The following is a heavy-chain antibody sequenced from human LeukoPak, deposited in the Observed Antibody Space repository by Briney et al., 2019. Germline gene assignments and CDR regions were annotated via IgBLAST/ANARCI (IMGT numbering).Heavy chain of an antibody. CDR3: ARTLRGYGDYPPYYYYYYGMDV. CDR2: INHSGST. J-gene: IGHJ6*02. D-gene: IGHD4-17*01. CDR1: GGSFSGYY. V-gene: IGHV4-34*01. Sequence: SGTLSLTCAVYGGSFSGYYWSWIRQPPGKGLEWIGEINHSGSTNYNPSLKSRVTISVDTSKNQFSLKLSSVTAADTAVYYCARTLRGYGDYPPYYYYYYGMDVWGQGTTVTVSS.